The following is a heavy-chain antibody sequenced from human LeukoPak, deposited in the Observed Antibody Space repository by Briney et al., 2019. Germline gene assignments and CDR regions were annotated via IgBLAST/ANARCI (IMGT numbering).Heavy chain of an antibody. CDR3: ARHEDGGNSVSLDY. Sequence: KPGESLKISCQSSGYTFTSYWIGWVRQMPGKGLQWMGIIYPGDSDTTYSPSFQGQVTISADKSISTAYLQWSSLKASDTAMYYCARHEDGGNSVSLDYWGQGTLVTVSS. CDR1: GYTFTSYW. D-gene: IGHD4-23*01. V-gene: IGHV5-51*01. CDR2: IYPGDSDT. J-gene: IGHJ4*02.